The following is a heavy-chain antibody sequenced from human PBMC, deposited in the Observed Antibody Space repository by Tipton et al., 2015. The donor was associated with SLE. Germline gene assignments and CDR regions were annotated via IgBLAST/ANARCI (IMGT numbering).Heavy chain of an antibody. CDR1: GFTFSSYW. J-gene: IGHJ4*02. Sequence: SLRLSCAASGFTFSSYWMHWVRQAPGKGLEWVAFIRYDGSNKYYADSVKGRFTISRDNSKNTLYLQMNSLRAEDTAVYYCARGRLTGYYPHNAGYYFDYWGQGTLVTVSS. D-gene: IGHD3-9*01. V-gene: IGHV3-30*02. CDR3: ARGRLTGYYPHNAGYYFDY. CDR2: IRYDGSNK.